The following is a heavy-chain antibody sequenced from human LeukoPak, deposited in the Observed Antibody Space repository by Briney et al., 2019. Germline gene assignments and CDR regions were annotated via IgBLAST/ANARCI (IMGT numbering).Heavy chain of an antibody. Sequence: ASVKVSCKASGYTFTSYYMHWVRQAPGQGLEWMGIINPSGGSTSYAQKFQGRVTMTRNTSISTAHMELSSLRSEDTAVYYCARGEPRHQLRYFDWLPGGDYWGQGTLVTVSS. CDR2: INPSGGST. CDR1: GYTFTSYY. D-gene: IGHD3-9*01. J-gene: IGHJ4*02. V-gene: IGHV1-46*01. CDR3: ARGEPRHQLRYFDWLPGGDY.